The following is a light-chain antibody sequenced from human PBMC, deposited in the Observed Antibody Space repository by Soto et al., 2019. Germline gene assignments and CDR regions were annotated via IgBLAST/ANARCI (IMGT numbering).Light chain of an antibody. J-gene: IGLJ7*01. CDR1: SSNIGSNT. V-gene: IGLV1-44*01. CDR3: AAWDDSLNGWV. Sequence: QSVLTQPPSASGTPGQRVTISCSGSSSNIGSNTVNWYQQVPGTAPKLLIYTNSQRPSGVPDRFPGSKSGTSASLAIGGLQSEDEADYYCAAWDDSLNGWVFGGGTQLTVL. CDR2: TNS.